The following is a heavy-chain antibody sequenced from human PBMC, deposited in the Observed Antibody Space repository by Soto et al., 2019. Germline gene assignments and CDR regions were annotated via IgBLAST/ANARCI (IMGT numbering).Heavy chain of an antibody. CDR3: ARDHGYYDILTGYYRVCYFDY. CDR2: IKQDGSEK. CDR1: GFTFSSYW. D-gene: IGHD3-9*01. V-gene: IGHV3-7*01. J-gene: IGHJ4*02. Sequence: GGSLRLSCAASGFTFSSYWMSWVRQAPGKGLEWVANIKQDGSEKYYVDSVKGRFTISRDNAKNSLYLQMNSLRAEDTAVYYCARDHGYYDILTGYYRVCYFDYWGQGTLVTVSS.